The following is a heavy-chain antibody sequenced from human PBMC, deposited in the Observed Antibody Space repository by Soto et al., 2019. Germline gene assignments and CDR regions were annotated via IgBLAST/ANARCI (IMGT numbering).Heavy chain of an antibody. CDR3: ARSLPGGPIVGIGYY. CDR1: GYTFTSYA. D-gene: IGHD6-13*01. CDR2: INAGNGNT. Sequence: QVQLVQSGAEVKKPGASVKVSCKASGYTFTSYAMHWVRQAPGQRLEWMGWINAGNGNTKYSQKFQGRVTITRDTSASTAYMELSSLRSEDTAAYYCARSLPGGPIVGIGYYWGQGTLVTVSS. V-gene: IGHV1-3*01. J-gene: IGHJ4*02.